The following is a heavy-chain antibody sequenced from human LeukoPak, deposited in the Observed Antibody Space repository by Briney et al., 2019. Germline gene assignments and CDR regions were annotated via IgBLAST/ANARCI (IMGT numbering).Heavy chain of an antibody. D-gene: IGHD4-23*01. Sequence: GGSLRLSCAASGFTVSAYWMSWVRQAPGKGLEWVANIKQDGSDKYYVDSVKGRFTISRDNAKNSLYLQMNSLGAEDTAVYYCARKTVVGSYFDYWGQGTPVTVSS. CDR2: IKQDGSDK. V-gene: IGHV3-7*03. J-gene: IGHJ4*02. CDR1: GFTVSAYW. CDR3: ARKTVVGSYFDY.